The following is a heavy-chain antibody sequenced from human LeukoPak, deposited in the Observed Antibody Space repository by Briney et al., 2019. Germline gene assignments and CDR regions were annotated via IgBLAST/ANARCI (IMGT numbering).Heavy chain of an antibody. CDR1: GFTFSSYA. Sequence: GKSLTLSCAASGFTFSSYAMSWVRHGPGTGLEWVSGISGRGDNTSYADSVKGRFTISRDNSKNTLYLQMNSLRAEDTAVYYWAKRPRWLQFHYWGQGTLVTVSS. V-gene: IGHV3-23*01. J-gene: IGHJ4*02. CDR3: AKRPRWLQFHY. CDR2: ISGRGDNT. D-gene: IGHD5-24*01.